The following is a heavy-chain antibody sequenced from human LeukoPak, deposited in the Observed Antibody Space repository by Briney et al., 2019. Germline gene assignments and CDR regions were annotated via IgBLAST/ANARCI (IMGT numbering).Heavy chain of an antibody. CDR1: GGTFSSYA. V-gene: IGHV1-69*05. CDR2: IIPIFGTA. J-gene: IGHJ4*02. CDR3: ASSLYYYDSSGYYFDY. Sequence: SVKVSCKASGGTFSSYAISWVRQAPGQGLEWMGGIIPIFGTANYAQKFQGRVTITTDESTSTAYMELSSLRSEDTAVYYCASSLYYYDSSGYYFDYWGQGTLVTVSS. D-gene: IGHD3-22*01.